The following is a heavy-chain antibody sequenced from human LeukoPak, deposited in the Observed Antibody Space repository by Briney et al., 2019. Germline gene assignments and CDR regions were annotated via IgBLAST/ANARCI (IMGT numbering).Heavy chain of an antibody. CDR3: ARRAGAAAGTYYYYGMDV. CDR2: IYYSGST. Sequence: SETLSLTCTVSSGSISSGGYYWSWIRQHPGKGLEWIGYIYYSGSTYYNPSLKSRVTISVDTSKNQFSLKLSSVTAADTAVYYCARRAGAAAGTYYYYGMDVWGQGTTVTVSS. D-gene: IGHD6-13*01. V-gene: IGHV4-31*03. J-gene: IGHJ6*02. CDR1: SGSISSGGYY.